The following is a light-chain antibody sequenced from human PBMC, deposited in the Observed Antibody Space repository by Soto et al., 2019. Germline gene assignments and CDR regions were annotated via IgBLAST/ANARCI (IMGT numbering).Light chain of an antibody. J-gene: IGKJ3*01. CDR3: QQYCSSPFT. CDR2: GAS. CDR1: QSVSSNN. V-gene: IGKV3-20*01. Sequence: EIVLTQSPGTLSLSPGERATLSCRASQSVSSNNLAWYQQRPGQAPRVVIYGASTRATGIPERFSGSGSVTDFTLTISRLEPEDFAVYYCQQYCSSPFTFGPGTKVDIK.